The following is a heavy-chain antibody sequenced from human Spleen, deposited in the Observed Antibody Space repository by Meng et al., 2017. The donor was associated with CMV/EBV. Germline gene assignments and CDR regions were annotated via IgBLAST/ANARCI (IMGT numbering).Heavy chain of an antibody. CDR3: ARVGVLGASKHFQN. D-gene: IGHD1-26*01. CDR1: EFTFSGYW. J-gene: IGHJ1*01. CDR2: IKQDGGET. V-gene: IGHV3-7*01. Sequence: GGSLRLSCAASEFTFSGYWMSWVRQAPGQGLEWVAKIKQDGGETYYVDSVKGRFTISRDNAKNSLYLQMNSLRAEDTAVYYCARVGVLGASKHFQNWGQGTLVTVSS.